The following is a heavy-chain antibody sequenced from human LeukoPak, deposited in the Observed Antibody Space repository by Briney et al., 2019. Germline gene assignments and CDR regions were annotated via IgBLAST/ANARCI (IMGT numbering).Heavy chain of an antibody. CDR2: ISSSGNTT. D-gene: IGHD3-9*01. J-gene: IGHJ6*03. CDR1: GFTFSDNY. V-gene: IGHV3-11*01. CDR3: ARDGVLRYFDSYYYYYMDV. Sequence: GGSLRLSCAASGFTFSDNYMSWIRQAPGKGLEWVSYISSSGNTTYNADSVKGRFTISRDNAKNSLYLQMNSLRAEDTAVYYCARDGVLRYFDSYYYYYMDVWGKGTTVTISS.